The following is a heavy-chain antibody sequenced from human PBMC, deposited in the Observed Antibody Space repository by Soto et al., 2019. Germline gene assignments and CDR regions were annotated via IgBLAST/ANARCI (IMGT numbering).Heavy chain of an antibody. CDR3: ARLTDCGGDCPLFDY. Sequence: SETLSLTCTVSGGSISSGDYYWSWIRQPPGKGLEWIGYIYYSGSTYYNPSLKSRVTISVDTSKNQFSLKLSSVTAADTAVYYCARLTDCGGDCPLFDYWGQGTLVTVSS. CDR2: IYYSGST. D-gene: IGHD2-21*02. V-gene: IGHV4-30-4*02. CDR1: GGSISSGDYY. J-gene: IGHJ4*02.